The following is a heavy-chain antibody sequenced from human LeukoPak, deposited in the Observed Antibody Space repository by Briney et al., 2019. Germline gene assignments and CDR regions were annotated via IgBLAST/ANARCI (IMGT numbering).Heavy chain of an antibody. CDR3: TTNHLFDI. Sequence: GGSLRLSCAASGFTFSDAWMNWVRQAPGKGLEWVGRIKTKAGGGTTDYAAPVKGRFTISRDVSKNTMYLQMNSLRTEDTAVYYCTTNHLFDIWGQGTMVTVSS. J-gene: IGHJ3*02. CDR2: IKTKAGGGTT. CDR1: GFTFSDAW. V-gene: IGHV3-15*01.